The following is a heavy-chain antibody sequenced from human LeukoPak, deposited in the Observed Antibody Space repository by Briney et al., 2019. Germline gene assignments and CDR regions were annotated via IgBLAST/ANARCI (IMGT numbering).Heavy chain of an antibody. CDR1: GYTFINYY. D-gene: IGHD3-22*01. J-gene: IGHJ4*02. CDR3: ARDQEAYYDSSGYYYGSDY. V-gene: IGHV1-46*01. Sequence: ASVKVSCKASGYTFINYYMHWVRQAPGQGPEWMGILNPSGGSTTYAQKFQGRVTMTRDMSTSTVYMELSSLRSDDTAVYYCARDQEAYYDSSGYYYGSDYWGQGTLVTVSS. CDR2: LNPSGGST.